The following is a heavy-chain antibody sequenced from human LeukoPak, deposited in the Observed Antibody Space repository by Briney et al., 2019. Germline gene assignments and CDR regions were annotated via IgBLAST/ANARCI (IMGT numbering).Heavy chain of an antibody. CDR3: ARARGYSSGWAPGYFDY. CDR2: IYSGGST. J-gene: IGHJ4*02. V-gene: IGHV3-53*01. CDR1: GFTVSSNY. D-gene: IGHD6-19*01. Sequence: GGSLRLSCAASGFTVSSNYMSWVRQAPGKGLEWVSVIYSGGSTYYADSVKGRFTISRDNSKNTLYLQMNSLRAEDTAVYYCARARGYSSGWAPGYFDYWGQGTLVTVSS.